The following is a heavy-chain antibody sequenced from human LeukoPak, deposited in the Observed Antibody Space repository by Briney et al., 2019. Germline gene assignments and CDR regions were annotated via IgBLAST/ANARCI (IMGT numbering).Heavy chain of an antibody. D-gene: IGHD4-17*01. J-gene: IGHJ6*02. CDR1: GYTFTSYG. CDR2: ISAYNGNT. Sequence: GASVKVSCKASGYTFTSYGISWVRQAPGQGLEWMGWISAYNGNTNYAQKLQGRVTMTTDTSTSTAYMELRSLRSDDTAVYYCARDPLAPETTRNCGMDVGGQGTTVTVSS. CDR3: ARDPLAPETTRNCGMDV. V-gene: IGHV1-18*01.